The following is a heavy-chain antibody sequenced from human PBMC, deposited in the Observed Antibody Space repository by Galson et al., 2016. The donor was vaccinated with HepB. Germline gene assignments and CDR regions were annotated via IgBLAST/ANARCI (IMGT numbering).Heavy chain of an antibody. D-gene: IGHD3-22*01. CDR3: ARVYPPSGYYDRNGCAAIGY. CDR1: GYTFTTYG. Sequence: SVKVSCKASGYTFTTYGISWVRQAPGQGLEWMGWISGNNGNTNYARKFQGRVTLTTETSTRTAYMELRSLRSDDTAVYYCARVYPPSGYYDRNGCAAIGYWGQGTLVTVSS. CDR2: ISGNNGNT. V-gene: IGHV1-18*01. J-gene: IGHJ4*02.